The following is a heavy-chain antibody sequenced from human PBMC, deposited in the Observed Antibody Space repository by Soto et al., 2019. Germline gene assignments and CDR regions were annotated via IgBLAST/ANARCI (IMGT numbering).Heavy chain of an antibody. D-gene: IGHD3-16*01. CDR2: MNPNSGNT. Sequence: QVQLVQSGAEVKKPGASVKVSCKASGYTFTSYDIKWVRQATGQGLEWMGWMNPNSGNTGYAQNFQDRVTMTRNTSISTAYMELSSLRSEDTAVYYCAREITAYWYFDLWGRGTLVTVSS. CDR1: GYTFTSYD. V-gene: IGHV1-8*01. CDR3: AREITAYWYFDL. J-gene: IGHJ2*01.